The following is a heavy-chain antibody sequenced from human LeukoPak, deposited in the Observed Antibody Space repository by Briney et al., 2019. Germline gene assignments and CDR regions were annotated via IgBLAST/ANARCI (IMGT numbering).Heavy chain of an antibody. V-gene: IGHV4-59*01. J-gene: IGHJ5*01. CDR1: GGPISNFY. D-gene: IGHD4-23*01. CDR3: ARNHGGWFDS. Sequence: PSETLSLTCTVSGGPISNFYWTWIRQSPGKGLEWIGYISYSGTTKYSPSLKSRVTMSLDTSKNQFSLKLNSVTAADTAVYYCARNHGGWFDSWGQGTLVTVSS. CDR2: ISYSGTT.